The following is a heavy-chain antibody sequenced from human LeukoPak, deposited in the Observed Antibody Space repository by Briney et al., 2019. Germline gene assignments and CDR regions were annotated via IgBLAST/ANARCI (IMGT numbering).Heavy chain of an antibody. Sequence: PVGALRLSCAASGFTFSSYVMSWVRQAPGKGLEGVSAISGSGGSTYYADSVKGRFTISRDNSKNTLYLQMNSLRAEDTAVYYCAKDLADASDSMNYYDSSGSDAFDIWGEGTMVSVSS. D-gene: IGHD3-22*01. V-gene: IGHV3-23*01. CDR1: GFTFSSYV. J-gene: IGHJ3*02. CDR3: AKDLADASDSMNYYDSSGSDAFDI. CDR2: ISGSGGST.